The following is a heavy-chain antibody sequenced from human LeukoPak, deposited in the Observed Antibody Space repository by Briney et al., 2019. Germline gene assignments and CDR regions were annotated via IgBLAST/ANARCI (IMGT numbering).Heavy chain of an antibody. J-gene: IGHJ3*02. CDR2: TYTSGST. D-gene: IGHD2-15*01. CDR1: DGSISSYY. Sequence: SETLSLTCTVSDGSISSYYWNWIRQPAGKGLEWIGRTYTSGSTNYNPSLKSRLTVSVDTSKKQLSLKVSSVTAADTAVYYCAREDMASGAFDIWGQGTMVTVSS. CDR3: AREDMASGAFDI. V-gene: IGHV4-4*07.